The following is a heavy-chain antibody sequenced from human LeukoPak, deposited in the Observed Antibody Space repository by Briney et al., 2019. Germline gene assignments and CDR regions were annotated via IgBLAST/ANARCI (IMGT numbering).Heavy chain of an antibody. Sequence: PGGSLRLSCAASGFTFSSYSMNWVRQAPGKGLEWVSSISSSSSYIYYADSVKGRFTISRDNAKNSLYLQMNSLRAEDTAVYYCARVGQGIAMAYFDYWGQGTLVIVSS. D-gene: IGHD5-18*01. J-gene: IGHJ4*02. CDR3: ARVGQGIAMAYFDY. CDR2: ISSSSSYI. CDR1: GFTFSSYS. V-gene: IGHV3-21*04.